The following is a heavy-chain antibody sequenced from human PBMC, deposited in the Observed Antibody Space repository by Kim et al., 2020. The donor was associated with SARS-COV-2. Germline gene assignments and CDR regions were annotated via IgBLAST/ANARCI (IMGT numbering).Heavy chain of an antibody. J-gene: IGHJ3*02. CDR3: AIKYRYSYGYDKPAFDI. Sequence: ASVKVSCKASGYTFTSYGISWVRQAPGQGLEWMGWISAYNGNTNYAQKLQGRVTMTTDTSTSTAYMELRSLRSDDTAVYYCAIKYRYSYGYDKPAFDIWGQGTMVTVSS. D-gene: IGHD5-18*01. V-gene: IGHV1-18*04. CDR1: GYTFTSYG. CDR2: ISAYNGNT.